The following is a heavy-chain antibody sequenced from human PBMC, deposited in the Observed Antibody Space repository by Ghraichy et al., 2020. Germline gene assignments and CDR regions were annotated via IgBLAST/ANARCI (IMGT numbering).Heavy chain of an antibody. CDR1: GGSVISYY. J-gene: IGHJ4*02. Sequence: SETLSLTCNVSGGSVISYYWSWIRQPPGRGLEWIGYIYHTGSTYSNPSLGSRVSISLDTSKNQVSLMLSSLTAAATAVYYCARGLRSSSSQATTSDYWGQGTLVTVSS. D-gene: IGHD6-6*01. V-gene: IGHV4-59*02. CDR2: IYHTGST. CDR3: ARGLRSSSSQATTSDY.